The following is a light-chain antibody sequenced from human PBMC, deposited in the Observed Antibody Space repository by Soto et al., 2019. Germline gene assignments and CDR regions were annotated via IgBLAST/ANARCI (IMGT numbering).Light chain of an antibody. CDR3: QEDGSSPRLT. J-gene: IGKJ4*01. CDR2: GAS. CDR1: QSVSSSY. Sequence: MVLTQSPGTLSLSPGERATLSCRASQSVSSSYLAWYQQKPGQAPRLLIYGASSRATGIPDRFSGSGSGTDVTLTISRLEPEDFAVYYWQEDGSSPRLTFGGGTKVEIK. V-gene: IGKV3-20*01.